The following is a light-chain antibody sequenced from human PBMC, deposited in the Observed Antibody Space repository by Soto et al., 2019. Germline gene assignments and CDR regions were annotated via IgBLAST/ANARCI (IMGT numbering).Light chain of an antibody. V-gene: IGLV2-11*01. Sequence: QSALTQPRSVSGSPGQSVTISCTGTSSDVGGYNSVSWYQQHPGKDPKLMIYDVTKRPSGVPDRFSGSQSGNTASLTISGLQAEDEADYYWWSYAGIYTLVFGTGTKLTVL. CDR1: SSDVGGYNS. CDR3: WSYAGIYTLV. CDR2: DVT. J-gene: IGLJ1*01.